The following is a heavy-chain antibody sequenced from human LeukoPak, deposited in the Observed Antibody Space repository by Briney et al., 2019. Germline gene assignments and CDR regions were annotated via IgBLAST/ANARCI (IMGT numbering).Heavy chain of an antibody. Sequence: GGSLRLSCAASGFTFSSYAMHWVRQAPGKELEWVAVISYDGSNKYYADSVKGRFTISRDNSKNTLYLQMNSLRAEDTAVYYCARAHYYDSSGYYSSYFDYWGQGTLVTVSS. CDR2: ISYDGSNK. V-gene: IGHV3-30-3*01. CDR3: ARAHYYDSSGYYSSYFDY. J-gene: IGHJ4*02. D-gene: IGHD3-22*01. CDR1: GFTFSSYA.